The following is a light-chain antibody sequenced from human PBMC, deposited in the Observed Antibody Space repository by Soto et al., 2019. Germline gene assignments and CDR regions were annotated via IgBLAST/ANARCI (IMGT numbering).Light chain of an antibody. V-gene: IGLV1-40*01. CDR1: SSNIGAGYD. CDR3: QSSDSSLSGPGYV. Sequence: QSVLTQPPSVSGAPGQRVTISCTGSSSNIGAGYDVHWYQQLPGTAPKLLIYGNSNRPSGVPDRFSGSKSGTSASLAITGLQAEDEADYYCQSSDSSLSGPGYVFGTGTKVTVL. J-gene: IGLJ1*01. CDR2: GNS.